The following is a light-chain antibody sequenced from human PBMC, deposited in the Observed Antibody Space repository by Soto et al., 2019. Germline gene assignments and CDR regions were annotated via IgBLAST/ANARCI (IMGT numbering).Light chain of an antibody. V-gene: IGKV3-20*01. CDR2: GAS. J-gene: IGKJ3*01. Sequence: EIVLTQSPGTLSLSPGERVTLSCRASQSVTRSFLAWYQQKPGQAPRLLIYGASSRATGIPDRFSGSGSGTDFHLTISRLEPEDFAVDYCHQYCNSPPAFGPGTKVDIK. CDR1: QSVTRSF. CDR3: HQYCNSPPA.